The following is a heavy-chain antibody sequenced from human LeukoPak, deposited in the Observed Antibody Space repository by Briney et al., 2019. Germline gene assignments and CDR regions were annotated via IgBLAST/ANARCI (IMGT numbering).Heavy chain of an antibody. Sequence: SETLSLTCTVSGDSTSSSSNHWGWIRQPPGKGLEWIGSIYYSGTTYYNPSLKSRVTISVDTSKNQFSLKVNSVTAADTAVYYCARDVRYSYGRKDFDYWGQGTLVTASS. D-gene: IGHD5-18*01. J-gene: IGHJ4*02. CDR2: IYYSGTT. CDR3: ARDVRYSYGRKDFDY. CDR1: GDSTSSSSNH. V-gene: IGHV4-39*02.